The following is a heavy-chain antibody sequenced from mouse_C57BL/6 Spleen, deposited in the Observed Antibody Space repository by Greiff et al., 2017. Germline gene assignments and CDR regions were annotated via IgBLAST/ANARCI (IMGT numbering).Heavy chain of an antibody. Sequence: QVQLQQPGAELVKPGASVKMSCKASGYTFTSYWITWVKQRPGQGLEWIGDIYPGSGSTNYNEKFKSKATLTVDTSSSTAYMQLSSLTSEDSAVYYCSRKRAYYSNYDYAMDYWGQGTSVTVSS. CDR1: GYTFTSYW. CDR3: SRKRAYYSNYDYAMDY. J-gene: IGHJ4*01. V-gene: IGHV1-55*01. CDR2: IYPGSGST. D-gene: IGHD2-5*01.